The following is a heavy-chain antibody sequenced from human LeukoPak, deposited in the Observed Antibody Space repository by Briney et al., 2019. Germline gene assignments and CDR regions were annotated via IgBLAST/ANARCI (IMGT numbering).Heavy chain of an antibody. CDR2: IYYSGST. D-gene: IGHD3-10*01. Sequence: PSETLSLTCTVSGGSISSSSYYWGWIRQPPGKGREWIGSIYYSGSTYYNPSLKSRVTISVDTSKNQFSLKLSSVTAADTAVYYCARKMVRGPDNWFDPWGQGTLVTVSS. J-gene: IGHJ5*02. CDR1: GGSISSSSYY. CDR3: ARKMVRGPDNWFDP. V-gene: IGHV4-39*07.